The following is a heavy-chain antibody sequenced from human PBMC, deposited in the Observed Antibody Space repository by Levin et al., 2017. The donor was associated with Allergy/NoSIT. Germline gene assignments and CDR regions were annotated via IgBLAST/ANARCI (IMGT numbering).Heavy chain of an antibody. V-gene: IGHV3-23*01. J-gene: IGHJ4*02. CDR2: MSGSGYTI. Sequence: PGGSLRLSCAASGFTFRNYAMSWVRQAPGKGLEWISIMSGSGYTIYYADSVKGRFTISRDNSKNTVYLQMSSLRAEDTAVYYCVSYRDGPYIPIAYWGQGTLVTVSS. CDR1: GFTFRNYA. D-gene: IGHD2-21*01. CDR3: VSYRDGPYIPIAY.